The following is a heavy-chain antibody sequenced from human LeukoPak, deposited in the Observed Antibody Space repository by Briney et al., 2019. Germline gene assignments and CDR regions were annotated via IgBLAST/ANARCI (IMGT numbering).Heavy chain of an antibody. D-gene: IGHD3/OR15-3a*01. CDR3: ARDMLFGESVYNWFDP. V-gene: IGHV3-23*01. CDR1: GFTFSSYA. J-gene: IGHJ5*02. Sequence: GGSLRLSCAASGFTFSSYAMSWVRQAPGKGLEWVSAISGSGGSTYYADSVKGRFTISRDNSKNTLYLQMNSLRAEDTAVYYCARDMLFGESVYNWFDPWGQGTLVTVSS. CDR2: ISGSGGST.